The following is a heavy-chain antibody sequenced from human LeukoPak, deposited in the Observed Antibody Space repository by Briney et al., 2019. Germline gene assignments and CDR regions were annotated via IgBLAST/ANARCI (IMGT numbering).Heavy chain of an antibody. J-gene: IGHJ4*02. V-gene: IGHV4-59*08. CDR3: AGGARYYFDY. CDR1: GGSISSYY. CDR2: IYHSGST. Sequence: PSETLSLTCNVSGGSISSYYWSWIRQPPGKGLEWIGYIYHSGSTMYNPSLKSRVTISIDTSKNQFSLKLSSVTAADTAVYHCAGGARYYFDYWGQGTLVTVSS.